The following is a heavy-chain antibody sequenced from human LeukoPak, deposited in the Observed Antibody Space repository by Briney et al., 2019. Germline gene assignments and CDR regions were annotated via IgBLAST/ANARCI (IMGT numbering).Heavy chain of an antibody. J-gene: IGHJ4*02. Sequence: SETLSLTCTVSGGSISSYYWSWIRQPPGKGLEWIGYIYYSGSTNYNPSLKSRVTISVDTSKNQFSLKLSSVTAADTAVYYCARAEKCSSTSCYLIDYWGQGTLVTVSS. CDR3: ARAEKCSSTSCYLIDY. D-gene: IGHD2-2*01. CDR2: IYYSGST. V-gene: IGHV4-59*08. CDR1: GGSISSYY.